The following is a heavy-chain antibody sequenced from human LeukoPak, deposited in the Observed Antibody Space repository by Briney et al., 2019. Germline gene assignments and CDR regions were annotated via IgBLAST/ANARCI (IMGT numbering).Heavy chain of an antibody. CDR2: IYYSGST. CDR1: GGSISSYY. D-gene: IGHD1-26*01. CDR3: ARAGIVGATHHFDY. J-gene: IGHJ4*02. Sequence: PSETLSLTCTVSGGSISSYYWSWIRQPPGKGLEWIGYIYYSGSTNYNPSLKSRVTISVDTSKNQFSLKLSPVTAADTAVYYCARAGIVGATHHFDYWGQGTLVTVSS. V-gene: IGHV4-59*01.